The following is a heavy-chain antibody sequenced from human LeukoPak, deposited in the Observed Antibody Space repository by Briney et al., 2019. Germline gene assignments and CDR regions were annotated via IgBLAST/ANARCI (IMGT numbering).Heavy chain of an antibody. CDR3: ARRGTGHGMDV. V-gene: IGHV3-74*01. D-gene: IGHD1-1*01. CDR1: GFTFNNYW. CDR2: INNDGSSA. J-gene: IGHJ6*02. Sequence: GGSLRLSCAASGFTFNNYWIHWVRQVPGEGLVWVSRINNDGSSASYVDSVKGRFTISRDNAKNTLFLQMNSLRAEDTAVYYCARRGTGHGMDVWGQGTTVIVSS.